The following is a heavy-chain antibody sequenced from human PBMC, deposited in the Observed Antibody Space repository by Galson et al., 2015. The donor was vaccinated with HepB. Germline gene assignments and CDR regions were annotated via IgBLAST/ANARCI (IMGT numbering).Heavy chain of an antibody. CDR3: ASSTPRYSGSYGF. CDR1: GYTFTSYG. Sequence: SVKVSCKASGYTFTSYGISWVRQAPGQGLEWMGWISAYNGNTNYAQKLQGRVTITTDTSTSTAYMELRSLRSDDTAVYYCASSTPRYSGSYGFWGQGTLVTVSS. D-gene: IGHD1-26*01. CDR2: ISAYNGNT. J-gene: IGHJ4*02. V-gene: IGHV1-18*01.